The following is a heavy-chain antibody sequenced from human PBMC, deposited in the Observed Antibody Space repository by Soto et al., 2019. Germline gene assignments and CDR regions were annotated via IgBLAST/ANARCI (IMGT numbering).Heavy chain of an antibody. J-gene: IGHJ6*02. CDR1: GYTFTSYG. CDR3: ARRLGSYYYGMDV. Sequence: QVQLVQSGDEVKKPGASVKVSCKASGYTFTSYGISWVRQAPGQGLEWMGWISTYTGNTNYAQKLQGRVTMTTDSSTNTAYMDLRSLTSDDTAVYFCARRLGSYYYGMDVWGQGTTVTVSS. D-gene: IGHD3-16*01. CDR2: ISTYTGNT. V-gene: IGHV1-18*01.